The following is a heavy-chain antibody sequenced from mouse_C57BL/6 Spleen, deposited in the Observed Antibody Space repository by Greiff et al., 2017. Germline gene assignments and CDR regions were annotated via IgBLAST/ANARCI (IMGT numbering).Heavy chain of an antibody. Sequence: QVQLQQPGAELVMPGASVKLSCKASGYTFTSYWMHWVKQRPGQGLEWIGEIDPSDSYTNYNQKFKGKSTLTVDKSSSTAYMQLSSLTSEDSAVYYCARGDYGGDWGQGTTLTVSS. CDR3: ARGDYGGD. D-gene: IGHD2-4*01. V-gene: IGHV1-69*01. CDR1: GYTFTSYW. J-gene: IGHJ2*01. CDR2: IDPSDSYT.